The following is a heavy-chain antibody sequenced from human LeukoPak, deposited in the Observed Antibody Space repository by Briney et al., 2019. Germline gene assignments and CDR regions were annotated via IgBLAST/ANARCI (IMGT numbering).Heavy chain of an antibody. J-gene: IGHJ4*02. V-gene: IGHV3-11*04. CDR2: ISSSGSTI. CDR3: ARGRSLIAARRIAFDY. D-gene: IGHD6-6*01. Sequence: GGSLRLSCAASGFTFSDYYMSWIRQAPGKGLEWVSYISSSGSTIYYADSVKGRFTISRDNAKNSLYLQMNSLRAEDTAVYYCARGRSLIAARRIAFDYWGQGTLVTVSS. CDR1: GFTFSDYY.